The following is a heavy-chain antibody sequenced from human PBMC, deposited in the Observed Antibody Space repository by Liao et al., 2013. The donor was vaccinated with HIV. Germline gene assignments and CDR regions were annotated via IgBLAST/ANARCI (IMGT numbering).Heavy chain of an antibody. CDR3: ARVRNPTMSQGHYYYMDV. D-gene: IGHD3-10*02. Sequence: QVQLQESGPGLVKPSETLSLTCTVSGSSITTYYWSWIRQPAGKGLEWIGRFTSGSINYNSSLKSRVTVSVDTSKNQVSLKLSSVTAADTAVYYCARVRNPTMSQGHYYYMDVWGKGTSVTVSS. CDR2: FTSGSI. CDR1: GSSITTYY. J-gene: IGHJ6*03. V-gene: IGHV4-4*07.